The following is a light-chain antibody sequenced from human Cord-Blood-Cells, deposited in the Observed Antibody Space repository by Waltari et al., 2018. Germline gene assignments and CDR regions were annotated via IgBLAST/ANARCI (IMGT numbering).Light chain of an antibody. Sequence: EIVLTHSPATLSLSPGERATLSCRASQSVSSYLAWYQQKPGQAPRLLIYDASNRATGIPARFSGSGSGTDFTLTISSLEPEDFAVYYCQQRSNWPPLTFG. CDR1: QSVSSY. CDR3: QQRSNWPPLT. CDR2: DAS. V-gene: IGKV3-11*01. J-gene: IGKJ4*01.